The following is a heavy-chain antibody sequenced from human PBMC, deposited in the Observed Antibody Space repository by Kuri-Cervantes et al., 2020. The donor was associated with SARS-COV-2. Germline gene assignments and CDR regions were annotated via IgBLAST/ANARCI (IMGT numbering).Heavy chain of an antibody. V-gene: IGHV3-48*03. CDR1: GFTFSSYE. J-gene: IGHJ4*02. Sequence: GESLKISCAASGFTFSSYEMNWVRQAPGKGLEWVSYISSSGSTIYYADSVKGRFTISRDNAKNSLYLQMNSLRDEDTAAYYCARDANYGSRLPRKFDYWGQGTLVTVSS. D-gene: IGHD5-12*01. CDR3: ARDANYGSRLPRKFDY. CDR2: ISSSGSTI.